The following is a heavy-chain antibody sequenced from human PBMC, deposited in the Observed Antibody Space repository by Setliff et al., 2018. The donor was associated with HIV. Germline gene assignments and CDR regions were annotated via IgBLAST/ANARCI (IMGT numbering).Heavy chain of an antibody. CDR1: GGTFSTNA. D-gene: IGHD2-2*01. J-gene: IGHJ6*02. CDR3: ARGGVCTSSSCGGIYYYGMDV. CDR2: IIPLLGKA. V-gene: IGHV1-69*10. Sequence: SVKVSCKASGGTFSTNAVSWVRQAPGQGLEWMGGIIPLLGKANYAQKFRGRVTITADESTSTVYMELSSLRSADTAVYYCARGGVCTSSSCGGIYYYGMDVWSQGTTVTVSS.